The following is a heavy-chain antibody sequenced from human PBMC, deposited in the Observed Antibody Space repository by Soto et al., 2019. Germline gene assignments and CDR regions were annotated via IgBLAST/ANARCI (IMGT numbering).Heavy chain of an antibody. Sequence: GGSLRLSCAASGFTFSSYAMSWVRQAPGKGLEWVSVISGSGGTTYYVDSVKGRFTISRDNSNNTLYLQMNSLRAGGTAEYYCARHSSGYYLISYWGQGTLVTVSS. CDR1: GFTFSSYA. CDR2: ISGSGGTT. D-gene: IGHD3-22*01. CDR3: ARHSSGYYLISY. J-gene: IGHJ4*02. V-gene: IGHV3-23*01.